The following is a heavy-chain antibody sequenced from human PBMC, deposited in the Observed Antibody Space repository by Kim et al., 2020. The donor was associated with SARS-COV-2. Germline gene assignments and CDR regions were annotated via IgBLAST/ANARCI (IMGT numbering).Heavy chain of an antibody. CDR2: IYYSGST. J-gene: IGHJ6*02. D-gene: IGHD2-2*01. Sequence: SETLSLTCTVSGGSISSYYWSWIRQPPGKGLEWIGYIYYSGSTNYNPALKCRVTISVDTSKNQFSLKLSSVTAADTAVYYCARGDIVVVPAAPGRRNYYYYGMVVWGPGTTVTVSS. CDR1: GGSISSYY. V-gene: IGHV4-59*01. CDR3: ARGDIVVVPAAPGRRNYYYYGMVV.